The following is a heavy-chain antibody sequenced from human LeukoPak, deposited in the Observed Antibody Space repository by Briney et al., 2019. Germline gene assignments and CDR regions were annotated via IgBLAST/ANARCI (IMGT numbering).Heavy chain of an antibody. Sequence: PSETLSLTCTVSGGSISSYYWSWIRQPPGKGLEWIGYIYYSGSTNYNPSLKSRVTISVDTSKNQFSLKLSSVTAADTAVYYCASSMGGEDYGDYDDYGMDVWGQGTTVTVSS. V-gene: IGHV4-59*08. D-gene: IGHD4-17*01. CDR2: IYYSGST. J-gene: IGHJ6*02. CDR3: ASSMGGEDYGDYDDYGMDV. CDR1: GGSISSYY.